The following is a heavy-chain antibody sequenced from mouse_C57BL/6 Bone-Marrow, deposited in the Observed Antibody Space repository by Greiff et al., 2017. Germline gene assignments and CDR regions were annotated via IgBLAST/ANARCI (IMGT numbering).Heavy chain of an antibody. D-gene: IGHD1-1*01. V-gene: IGHV14-4*01. CDR3: TTCAYYYGSSYVYFDY. J-gene: IGHJ2*01. Sequence: VHVKQSGAELVRPGASVKLSCTASGFNIKDDYMHWVKQRPEQGLEWIGWIDPENGDTEYASKFKGKATITADTSSHTAYLQLSILTSEDTAVYYCTTCAYYYGSSYVYFDYWGQGTTLTVSS. CDR2: IDPENGDT. CDR1: GFNIKDDY.